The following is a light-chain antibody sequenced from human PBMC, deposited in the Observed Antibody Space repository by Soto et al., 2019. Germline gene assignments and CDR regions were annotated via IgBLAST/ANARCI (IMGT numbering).Light chain of an antibody. Sequence: QPVLTQPPSASGSPGQSVTISCTGTSSDVGGYNYVSWYQQHPGKAPKLMISELSKRPSGVPDRFSGSKSGNTASLTVSGLQAEDEADYYCSSYGGGNTVVFGGGTKLTVL. V-gene: IGLV2-8*01. CDR3: SSYGGGNTVV. J-gene: IGLJ2*01. CDR2: ELS. CDR1: SSDVGGYNY.